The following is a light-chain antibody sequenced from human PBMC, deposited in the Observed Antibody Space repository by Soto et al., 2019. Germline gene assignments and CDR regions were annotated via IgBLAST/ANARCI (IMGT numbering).Light chain of an antibody. CDR1: QSVSSH. Sequence: EIVLTQSPGTLSLSPGERAIRSCRASQSVSSHLAWYQQKPGQAPRLLIYGASSRATGAPDRFSGSGSGPDFTLTISRLEPEDSAVYYCQQYVSPPWTFGQGTKVEIK. J-gene: IGKJ1*01. V-gene: IGKV3-20*01. CDR2: GAS. CDR3: QQYVSPPWT.